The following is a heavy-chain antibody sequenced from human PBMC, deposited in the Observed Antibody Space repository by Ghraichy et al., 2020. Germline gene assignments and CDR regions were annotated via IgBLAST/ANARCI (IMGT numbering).Heavy chain of an antibody. J-gene: IGHJ4*02. CDR1: GFTLSNYV. V-gene: IGHV3-23*01. Sequence: GSLRLSCGASGFTLSNYVMSWVRQAPGKGLHWVAGISGTGGSAYYADSVRGRFTISRDNSKNTLYLQMESLRAEDTAVYYCARDGYNWIPYDYWGQGTLVTVSS. CDR2: ISGTGGSA. CDR3: ARDGYNWIPYDY. D-gene: IGHD1-20*01.